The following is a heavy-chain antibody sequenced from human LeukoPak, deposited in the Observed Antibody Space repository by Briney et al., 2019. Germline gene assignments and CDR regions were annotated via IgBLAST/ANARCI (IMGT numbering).Heavy chain of an antibody. CDR2: ISSSSTYI. CDR3: ARDRGATRLYYYGMDV. V-gene: IGHV3-21*01. J-gene: IGHJ6*02. D-gene: IGHD1-1*01. Sequence: GGSLRLSCAASGFTFSSYNMNWVRQAPGKGLEWVSFISSSSTYIYYADSVKGRFTISRDNAKNSLYLQMNSLRAEDTAVYYCARDRGATRLYYYGMDVWGQGTTVTVSS. CDR1: GFTFSSYN.